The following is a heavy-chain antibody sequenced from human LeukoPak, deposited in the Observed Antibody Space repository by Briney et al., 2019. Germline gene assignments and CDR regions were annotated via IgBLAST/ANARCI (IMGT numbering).Heavy chain of an antibody. V-gene: IGHV5-51*01. CDR2: IYTGDSDT. CDR3: ARLDRGQQLPGEGFDY. J-gene: IGHJ4*02. D-gene: IGHD2-21*01. Sequence: GESLKISCKAFGYTYTNYWIGWVRQMPGKGLEWMGIIYTGDSDTKYSPSFQGQVTISVDKSISTSYLQWSSLKASDTAIYYCARLDRGQQLPGEGFDYWGQGTLVTVSS. CDR1: GYTYTNYW.